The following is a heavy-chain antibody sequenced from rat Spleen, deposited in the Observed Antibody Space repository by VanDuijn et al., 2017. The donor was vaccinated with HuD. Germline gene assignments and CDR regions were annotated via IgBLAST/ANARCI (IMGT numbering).Heavy chain of an antibody. Sequence: EVQLQESGPGLVKPSQSLSLTCSVTGYSITSSYRWNWIRKFPGNKLEWMGYINSAGSTNYNPSLKSRSSITRDTSKNQFFLQVNSVTTEDTATYYCARSGGGYPPDYWGQGVMVTVSS. D-gene: IGHD1-11*01. CDR1: GYSITSSYR. J-gene: IGHJ2*01. CDR3: ARSGGGYPPDY. V-gene: IGHV3-3*01. CDR2: INSAGST.